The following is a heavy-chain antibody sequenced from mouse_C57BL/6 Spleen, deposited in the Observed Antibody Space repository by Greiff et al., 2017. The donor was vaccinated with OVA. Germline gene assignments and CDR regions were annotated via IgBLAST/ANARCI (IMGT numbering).Heavy chain of an antibody. CDR3: TRNMIYYDYDDWYFDV. J-gene: IGHJ1*03. V-gene: IGHV5-9-1*02. D-gene: IGHD2-4*01. CDR1: GFTFSSYA. CDR2: ISSGGDYI. Sequence: DVKLQESGEGLVKPGGSLKLSCAASGFTFSSYAMSWVRQTPEKRLEWVAYISSGGDYIYYADTVKGRFTISRDNARNTLYLQMSSLKSEDTAMYYCTRNMIYYDYDDWYFDVWGTGTTVTVSS.